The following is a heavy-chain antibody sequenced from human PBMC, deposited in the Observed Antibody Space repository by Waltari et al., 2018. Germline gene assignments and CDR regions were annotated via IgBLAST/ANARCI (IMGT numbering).Heavy chain of an antibody. D-gene: IGHD3-16*01. Sequence: QVQLQESGPGLVKPSETLSPPCKVSGDSINRGSYFWRWIRQPAGEGLEFMGRIYKYGNTIYNPSLTGRVTITMDMSRNQFSLRLKSVTAADTAVYYCTRDPAGGIDVWGQGTLVTVSS. V-gene: IGHV4-61*02. CDR1: GDSINRGSYF. J-gene: IGHJ4*02. CDR2: IYKYGNT. CDR3: TRDPAGGIDV.